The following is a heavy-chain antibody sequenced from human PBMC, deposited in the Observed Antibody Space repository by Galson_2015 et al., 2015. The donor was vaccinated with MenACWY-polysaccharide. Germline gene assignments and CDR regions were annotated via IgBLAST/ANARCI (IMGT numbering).Heavy chain of an antibody. Sequence: SVKVSCKASGYTFTNYAINWVRQATGQGLEWMGWMNPNSGNTGYAQKFQGRVTMTRDTSISTVYMELSSLRSEDTAVYYCARVIARKYTFADSWGQGTLVTVSS. J-gene: IGHJ4*02. V-gene: IGHV1-8*01. CDR2: MNPNSGNT. D-gene: IGHD2-21*01. CDR3: ARVIARKYTFADS. CDR1: GYTFTNYA.